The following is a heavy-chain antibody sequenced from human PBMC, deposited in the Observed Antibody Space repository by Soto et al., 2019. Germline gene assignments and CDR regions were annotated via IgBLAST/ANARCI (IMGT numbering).Heavy chain of an antibody. Sequence: GASVKVSCKASGYTFTSYAMHWVRQAPGQRLEWMGWINAGNGNTKYSQKFQGRVTITRDTSASTAYMELSSLRSEDTAVYYCARWVDIVVVPAANDDAFDIWGQGTMVTVSS. CDR3: ARWVDIVVVPAANDDAFDI. D-gene: IGHD2-2*01. CDR1: GYTFTSYA. CDR2: INAGNGNT. J-gene: IGHJ3*02. V-gene: IGHV1-3*01.